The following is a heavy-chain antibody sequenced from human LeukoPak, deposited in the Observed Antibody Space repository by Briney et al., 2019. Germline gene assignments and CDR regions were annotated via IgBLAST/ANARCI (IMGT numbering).Heavy chain of an antibody. V-gene: IGHV4-39*01. D-gene: IGHD1-26*01. CDR3: ASYQVGATSGFDY. J-gene: IGHJ4*02. Sequence: SETLSLTCTVSGGSISSRSYYWGWIRQPPGKGLEWIGNIYYSGSTYYNPSLKSRVTISVDTSKNQFSLKMSSGTDTDTAVYYCASYQVGATSGFDYWGQGTLVTVSS. CDR1: GGSISSRSYY. CDR2: IYYSGST.